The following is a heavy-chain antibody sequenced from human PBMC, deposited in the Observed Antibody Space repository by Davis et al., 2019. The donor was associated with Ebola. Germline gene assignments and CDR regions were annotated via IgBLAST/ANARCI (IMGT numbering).Heavy chain of an antibody. Sequence: AASVKVSCKASGYTFTNYYMHWVRQAPGQGLEWMGMINPNDGRTIYAQKLQGRVTVTRNTSITTAYMELSSLRSEDTAVYYCALHTGMLLWGQGTLVTVSS. CDR3: ALHTGMLL. J-gene: IGHJ4*02. V-gene: IGHV1-46*01. CDR2: INPNDGRT. D-gene: IGHD3-16*01. CDR1: GYTFTNYY.